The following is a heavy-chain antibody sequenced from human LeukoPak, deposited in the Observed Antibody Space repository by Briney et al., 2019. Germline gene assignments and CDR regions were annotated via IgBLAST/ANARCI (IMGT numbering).Heavy chain of an antibody. CDR3: ARAVRDLSVDY. CDR2: IAYDGSKE. J-gene: IGHJ4*02. D-gene: IGHD3-3*01. CDR1: GFTFSSHG. V-gene: IGHV3-30*12. Sequence: GGSLRLSCAASGFTFSSHGMHWVRQAPGKGLEWVAIIAYDGSKEYYRDSVKGRFTISRDDSKNALYLQMNSLRAEDTAIYYCARAVRDLSVDYWGQGTLVTVSS.